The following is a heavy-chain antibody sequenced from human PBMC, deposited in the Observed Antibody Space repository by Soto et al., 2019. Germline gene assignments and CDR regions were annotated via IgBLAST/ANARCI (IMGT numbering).Heavy chain of an antibody. CDR2: INSDGSST. Sequence: GGSLRLSCAASGFTFSSYWMHWVRQAPGKGLVWVSRINSDGSSTSYADSVKGRFTISRDNAKNTLYLQMNSLRAEDTAVYYCASGLLWFGELSYYYYYGMDVWGQGTTVTVSS. V-gene: IGHV3-74*01. J-gene: IGHJ6*02. D-gene: IGHD3-10*01. CDR3: ASGLLWFGELSYYYYYGMDV. CDR1: GFTFSSYW.